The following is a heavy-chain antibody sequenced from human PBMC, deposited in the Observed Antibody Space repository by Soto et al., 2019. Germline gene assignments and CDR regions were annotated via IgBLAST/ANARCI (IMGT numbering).Heavy chain of an antibody. CDR2: IYYSGST. CDR3: AAEVLFGVVIRSWFDP. V-gene: IGHV4-39*01. D-gene: IGHD3-3*01. J-gene: IGHJ5*02. Sequence: SETLSLTCTVSGVSISSSSYYWGWIRQPPGKGLEWIGSIYYSGSTYYNPSLKSRVTISVDTSKNQFSLKLSSVTAADTAVYYCAAEVLFGVVIRSWFDPWGQGTLVTVSS. CDR1: GVSISSSSYY.